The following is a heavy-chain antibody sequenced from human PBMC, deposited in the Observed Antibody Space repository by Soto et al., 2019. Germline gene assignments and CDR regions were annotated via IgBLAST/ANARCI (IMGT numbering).Heavy chain of an antibody. CDR3: ARGGYYDSTGYAN. D-gene: IGHD3-22*01. CDR2: ISVSGSTT. V-gene: IGHV3-23*01. Sequence: EVQLLESGGGLVQPGGSLRLSCAASGFTFSSYAMSWVRQAPGKGLGWVSGISVSGSTTYYADSVKGRFTISRDNSKNTLYLQMSSLRAEDTAVYYCARGGYYDSTGYANWGQGTLVTVSS. CDR1: GFTFSSYA. J-gene: IGHJ4*02.